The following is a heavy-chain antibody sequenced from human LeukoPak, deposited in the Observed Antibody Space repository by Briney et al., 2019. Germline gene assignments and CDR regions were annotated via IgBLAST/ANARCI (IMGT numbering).Heavy chain of an antibody. J-gene: IGHJ2*01. Sequence: GRSLRLSFAASGFTFSSYTMNWVRQAPWKGLEWVSSISSSTSYIYYADSVKGRFTISRDNAKNSLYLQMNSLRAEDTAVYYCARDGSLGYCSSTSCPNWYFDLWGRGTLVTVSS. CDR1: GFTFSSYT. V-gene: IGHV3-21*01. D-gene: IGHD2-2*01. CDR2: ISSSTSYI. CDR3: ARDGSLGYCSSTSCPNWYFDL.